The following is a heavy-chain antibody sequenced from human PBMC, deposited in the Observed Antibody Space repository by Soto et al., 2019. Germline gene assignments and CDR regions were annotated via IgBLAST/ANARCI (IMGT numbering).Heavy chain of an antibody. D-gene: IGHD6-6*01. CDR3: AREVYSSSLYYFDY. CDR1: GFTVSSNY. CDR2: ISSGGST. J-gene: IGHJ4*02. V-gene: IGHV3-53*02. Sequence: EVQLVETGGGLIQPGGSLRLSCAASGFTVSSNYMSWVRQAPGKGLEWVSVISSGGSTYYADSVKGRFTISRDNSKNTLYLQMNCLTAEYTAVYYCAREVYSSSLYYFDYWGQGTMVTVSS.